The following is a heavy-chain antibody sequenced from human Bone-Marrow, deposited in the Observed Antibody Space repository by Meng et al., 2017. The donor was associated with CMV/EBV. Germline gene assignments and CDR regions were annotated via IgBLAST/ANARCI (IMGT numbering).Heavy chain of an antibody. J-gene: IGHJ4*02. CDR3: AREEGVSSSSADPFDY. CDR1: GYTFTGYY. CDR2: INPNSGGT. V-gene: IGHV1-2*02. D-gene: IGHD6-6*01. Sequence: ASVKVSCKASGYTFTGYYMHWVRQAPGQGLEWMGWINPNSGGTNYAQKFQGRVTTTRDTSISTAYMELSRLRSDDTAVYYCAREEGVSSSSADPFDYWGQGTLVTVSS.